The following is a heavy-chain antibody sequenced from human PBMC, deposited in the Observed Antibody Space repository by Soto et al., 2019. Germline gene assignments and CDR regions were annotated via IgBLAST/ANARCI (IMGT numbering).Heavy chain of an antibody. V-gene: IGHV1-2*04. Sequence: ASVKVSCKASGYTFTGYYMHWVRQAPGQGLEWMGWINPNSGDTNYAQKFQGWVTMTRDTSISTAYMELSRLRSDDTAVYYCAREQQLEGYYFDYWGQGTLVTVSS. J-gene: IGHJ4*02. CDR1: GYTFTGYY. CDR3: AREQQLEGYYFDY. CDR2: INPNSGDT. D-gene: IGHD6-13*01.